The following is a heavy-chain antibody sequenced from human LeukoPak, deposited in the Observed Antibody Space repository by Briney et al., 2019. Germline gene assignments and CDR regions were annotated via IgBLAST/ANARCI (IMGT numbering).Heavy chain of an antibody. CDR1: GFVFSSYS. V-gene: IGHV3-23*01. J-gene: IGHJ4*02. D-gene: IGHD3-22*01. Sequence: GGSLRLSCAASGFVFSSYSFNWVRQAPGKGLEWVSGITGSGGRTYYADSVKGRFTISRDNSEKTLYLHMNSLRAEDTAEYYCAKKDYSDSSAFAPFFEYWGQGTLVTVSS. CDR2: ITGSGGRT. CDR3: AKKDYSDSSAFAPFFEY.